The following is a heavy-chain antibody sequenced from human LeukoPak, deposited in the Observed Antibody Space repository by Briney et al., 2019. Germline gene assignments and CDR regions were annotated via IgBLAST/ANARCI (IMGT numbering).Heavy chain of an antibody. CDR3: ARDQPLAAAAAPDY. CDR1: GYTFTSYG. V-gene: IGHV1-18*01. D-gene: IGHD6-13*01. CDR2: ISAYNSNT. J-gene: IGHJ4*02. Sequence: ASVKVSCKASGYTFTSYGISWVRQAPGQVLEWMGWISAYNSNTNYAQKLQGRVTMTTDTSTSTAYMELRSLRSDDTAVYYCARDQPLAAAAAPDYWGQGTLVTVSS.